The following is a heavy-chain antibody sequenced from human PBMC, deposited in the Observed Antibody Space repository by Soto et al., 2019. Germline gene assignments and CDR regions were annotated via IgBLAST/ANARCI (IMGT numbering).Heavy chain of an antibody. Sequence: QVHLEQSGPEVKKPGASVKVSCKASGYTFTSYGISWVRLAPGQGLEWMGWINIYGGGTNYAQKYQDRVTMTRDTSTNTVYLEMRSLTSDDTAIYYCARALYYYDTSGLAFWGQGTLVTVSS. J-gene: IGHJ4*02. D-gene: IGHD3-22*01. CDR2: INIYGGGT. V-gene: IGHV1-18*01. CDR3: ARALYYYDTSGLAF. CDR1: GYTFTSYG.